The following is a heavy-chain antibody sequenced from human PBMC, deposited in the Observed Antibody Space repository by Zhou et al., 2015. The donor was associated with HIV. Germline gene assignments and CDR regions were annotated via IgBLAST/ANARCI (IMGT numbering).Heavy chain of an antibody. J-gene: IGHJ6*02. CDR1: GGTFSNYA. V-gene: IGHV1-69*06. CDR2: IIPILGTA. CDR3: ARDLFSYYYDSSGYYSPGDV. D-gene: IGHD3-22*01. Sequence: QVQLVQSGAEVKQPGSSVKVSCKASGGTFSNYAVSWVRQAPGQGLEWMGGIIPILGTAKYAQKFQGRVTLTADRSTSTAYMEVRSLRFEDTAVYYCARDLFSYYYDSSGYYSPGDVWGQGTTVTVSS.